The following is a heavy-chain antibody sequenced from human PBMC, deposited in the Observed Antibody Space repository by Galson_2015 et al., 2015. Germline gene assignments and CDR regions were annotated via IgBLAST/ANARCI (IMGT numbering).Heavy chain of an antibody. CDR1: GYTLSSYH. V-gene: IGHV1-46*01. D-gene: IGHD4-17*01. J-gene: IGHJ4*02. Sequence: SVKVSCKASGYTLSSYHMHWVRQAPRQGLEWMGIINPSSGSTRFSQNFQGRVTMTRDTSTSTVYMELNNLRSEDTALYYCARDADTTVIPYYWGQGTLVTVSS. CDR2: INPSSGST. CDR3: ARDADTTVIPYY.